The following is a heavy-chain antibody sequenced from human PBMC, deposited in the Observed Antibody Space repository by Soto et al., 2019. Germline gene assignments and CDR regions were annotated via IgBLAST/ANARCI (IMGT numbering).Heavy chain of an antibody. V-gene: IGHV3-30-3*01. Sequence: PGGSLRLSCAASGFTFSSYAMQWVRQAPGKGLEWVALISYDGNNEYYADSVKGRFTISRDNSKNTVYLQMNRLRPEDTAVYYCARAGLLYDSSGLYAFDVWGQRTVVTVSS. D-gene: IGHD3-22*01. CDR2: ISYDGNNE. CDR1: GFTFSSYA. J-gene: IGHJ3*01. CDR3: ARAGLLYDSSGLYAFDV.